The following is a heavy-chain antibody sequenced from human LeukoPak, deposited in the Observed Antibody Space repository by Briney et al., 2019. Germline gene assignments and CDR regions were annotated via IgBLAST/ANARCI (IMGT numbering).Heavy chain of an antibody. CDR1: GFTFSSYD. J-gene: IGHJ3*02. CDR2: IRSSADTV. CDR3: ARDSQFNSLDI. Sequence: QPGGSLRLSCAASGFTFSSYDMNWVRQAPGKGLEWVSFIRSSADTVYYTDSVKGRFTISRDNAKNSLYLQMNSLRAEDTAVYYCARDSQFNSLDIWGQGTMVTVSS. D-gene: IGHD1-1*01. V-gene: IGHV3-48*03.